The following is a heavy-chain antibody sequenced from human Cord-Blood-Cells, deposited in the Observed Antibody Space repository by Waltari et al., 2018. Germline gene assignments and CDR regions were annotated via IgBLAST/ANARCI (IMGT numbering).Heavy chain of an antibody. CDR1: GGTFSSYA. J-gene: IGHJ6*03. CDR3: ALTGYYYYYMDV. Sequence: GGTFSSYAISWVRQAPGQGLEWMGGIIPIFGTANYAQKFQGRVTITADESTSTAYMELSSLRSEDTAVYYCALTGYYYYYMDVWGKGTTVTVSS. V-gene: IGHV1-69*01. D-gene: IGHD7-27*01. CDR2: IIPIFGTA.